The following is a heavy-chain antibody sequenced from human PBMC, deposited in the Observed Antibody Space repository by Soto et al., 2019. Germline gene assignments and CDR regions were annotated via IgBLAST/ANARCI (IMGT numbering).Heavy chain of an antibody. J-gene: IGHJ5*01. CDR1: GFTFSSYA. V-gene: IGHV3-23*01. Sequence: GGSLRLSCAASGFTFSSYAMSWVRQAPGKGLEWVSAISGSGGSTYYADSVKGRFTISRDNSKNTLYLQMNSLRAEDTAVYYCATGPRRRALIQNWFDSWGQGTLVTVSS. CDR3: ATGPRRRALIQNWFDS. CDR2: ISGSGGST. D-gene: IGHD3-16*01.